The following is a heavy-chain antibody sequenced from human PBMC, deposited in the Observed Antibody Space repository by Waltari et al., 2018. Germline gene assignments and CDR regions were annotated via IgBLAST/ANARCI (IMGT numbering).Heavy chain of an antibody. CDR1: GFTFSSYA. CDR3: ARRGRRHWSTNDAFDI. J-gene: IGHJ3*02. CDR2: ISGSGGST. V-gene: IGHV3-23*01. D-gene: IGHD2-8*02. Sequence: EVQLLESGGGLVQPGGSLRLSCSASGFTFSSYALRWVRQAPGKGLEWVSAISGSGGSTYYADAVKGRFTISRDNSKNTLYLQMNSLRAEDTAVYYCARRGRRHWSTNDAFDIWGQGTMVTVSS.